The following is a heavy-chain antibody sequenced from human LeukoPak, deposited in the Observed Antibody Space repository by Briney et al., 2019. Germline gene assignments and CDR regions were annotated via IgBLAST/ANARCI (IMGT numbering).Heavy chain of an antibody. Sequence: KPSETLSLTCTVSGGSIISYYWSWIRQPAGKGLEWIGRIYSSESTNYNPSLKSRVIMSVDASKNQFSLRLSSVTAADTAVYYCARASDVAVAPDVHDAFDVWGQGTMVIVSS. CDR1: GGSIISYY. V-gene: IGHV4-4*07. J-gene: IGHJ3*01. D-gene: IGHD2-2*01. CDR3: ARASDVAVAPDVHDAFDV. CDR2: IYSSEST.